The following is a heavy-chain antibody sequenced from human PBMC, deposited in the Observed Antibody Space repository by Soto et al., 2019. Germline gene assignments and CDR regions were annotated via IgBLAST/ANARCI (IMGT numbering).Heavy chain of an antibody. J-gene: IGHJ4*02. Sequence: ASVKVSCKASGYTFTSYYMHWLRQAPGQGLEWMGIINPNGGSTSYAQKFQGRVTMTRDTSTSTVYMDVSSLRSEDTAVYYCARGRGSGWPFDYWGQGTLVTVSS. CDR3: ARGRGSGWPFDY. D-gene: IGHD6-19*01. CDR2: INPNGGST. CDR1: GYTFTSYY. V-gene: IGHV1-46*03.